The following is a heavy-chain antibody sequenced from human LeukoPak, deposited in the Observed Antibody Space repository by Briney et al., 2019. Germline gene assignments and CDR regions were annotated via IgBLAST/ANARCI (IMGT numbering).Heavy chain of an antibody. D-gene: IGHD6-19*01. J-gene: IGHJ4*02. V-gene: IGHV3-23*01. CDR3: AKRGPAGAGKSPDYFDY. Sequence: GGSLRLSCAASGFTFSSYVMSWVRQAPGKGLEWVSAITGSGDNTYYADSVKGRFTISRDNSKNTLYLQMNSLRADDTAVYYCAKRGPAGAGKSPDYFDYWGQGTLVTVSS. CDR2: ITGSGDNT. CDR1: GFTFSSYV.